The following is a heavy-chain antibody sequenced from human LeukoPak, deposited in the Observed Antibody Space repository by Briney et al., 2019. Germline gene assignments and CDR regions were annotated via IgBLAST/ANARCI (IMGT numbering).Heavy chain of an antibody. D-gene: IGHD3-22*01. CDR1: GDSVSRSDSY. J-gene: IGHJ1*01. Sequence: SETLSLTCSVSGDSVSRSDSYWAWIRQPPGNRLEWIGTIYYSGRTYYSPSLRGRVTMSVDPSNNQFSLSLRSVTAADTAIYYCARRRYYDGSGYLEWGQGTLLSASS. CDR2: IYYSGRT. CDR3: ARRRYYDGSGYLE. V-gene: IGHV4-39*01.